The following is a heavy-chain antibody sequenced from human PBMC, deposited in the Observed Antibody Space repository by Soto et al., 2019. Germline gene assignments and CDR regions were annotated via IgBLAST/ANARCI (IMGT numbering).Heavy chain of an antibody. J-gene: IGHJ1*01. Sequence: GGALRLSCAPSLFTFSSYAMTWVRQAPGKGLEWVSTITSSGGSTYYADSVKGRFTISRDNSNNTLYLQMSGLRAEDTAVYYCSKSGDGYWGQGTLVTVSS. D-gene: IGHD3-10*01. CDR3: SKSGDGY. CDR2: ITSSGGST. V-gene: IGHV3-23*01. CDR1: LFTFSSYA.